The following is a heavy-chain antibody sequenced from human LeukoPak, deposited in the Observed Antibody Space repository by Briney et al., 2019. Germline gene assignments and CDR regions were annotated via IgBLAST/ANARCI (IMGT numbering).Heavy chain of an antibody. V-gene: IGHV4-59*01. Sequence: SETLSLTCTVSGGSISSYYWSWIRQPPGKGLEWIGYIYYSGSTNYNPSLKSRVTISVDTSKNQFSLKLSSVTAADTAVYYCARDRDWNYGAGAFDIWGQGTMVTVSS. J-gene: IGHJ3*02. CDR3: ARDRDWNYGAGAFDI. D-gene: IGHD1-7*01. CDR2: IYYSGST. CDR1: GGSISSYY.